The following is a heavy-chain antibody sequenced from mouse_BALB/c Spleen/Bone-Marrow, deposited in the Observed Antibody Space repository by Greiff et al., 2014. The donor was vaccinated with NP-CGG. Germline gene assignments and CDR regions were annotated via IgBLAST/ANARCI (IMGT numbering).Heavy chain of an antibody. CDR1: GYTFTSYW. Sequence: DLVKPGASVKLSCKASGYTFTSYWINWIKQRPGQGLEWIGRFAPGSGNTYYNEMFKDKATLTVDTSSSTAYIHLSSLSSEDSAVYFCARARSTVITTWYFDVWGAGTTVTVSS. J-gene: IGHJ1*01. V-gene: IGHV1S41*01. CDR2: FAPGSGNT. CDR3: ARARSTVITTWYFDV. D-gene: IGHD2-4*01.